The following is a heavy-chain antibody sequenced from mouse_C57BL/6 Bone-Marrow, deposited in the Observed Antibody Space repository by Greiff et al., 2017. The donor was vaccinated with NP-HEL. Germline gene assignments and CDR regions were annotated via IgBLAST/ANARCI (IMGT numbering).Heavy chain of an antibody. Sequence: EVMLVESGGGLVQPGGSLKLSCAASGFTFSDYYMYWVRQTPEKRLEWVAYISNGGGSTYYPDTVKGRFTISRDNAKNTLYLQMIRLKSEDTAMYYCARLYYGYGIDYWGQGTTLTVSS. CDR2: ISNGGGST. CDR1: GFTFSDYY. J-gene: IGHJ2*01. D-gene: IGHD2-2*01. CDR3: ARLYYGYGIDY. V-gene: IGHV5-12*01.